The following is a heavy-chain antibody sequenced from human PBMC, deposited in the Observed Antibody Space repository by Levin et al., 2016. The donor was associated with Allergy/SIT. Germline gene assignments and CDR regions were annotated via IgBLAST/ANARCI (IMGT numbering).Heavy chain of an antibody. CDR3: ARDLWSPSSSGRYYYYGMDV. V-gene: IGHV1-18*01. J-gene: IGHJ6*02. D-gene: IGHD3-3*01. CDR2: ISSYNGDT. Sequence: WVRQAPGQGLEWMGWISSYNGDTKYAQKVQGRVTMTITTSTSTAYMDLRSLISDDTAVYYCARDLWSPSSSGRYYYYGMDVWGQGTTVTVSS.